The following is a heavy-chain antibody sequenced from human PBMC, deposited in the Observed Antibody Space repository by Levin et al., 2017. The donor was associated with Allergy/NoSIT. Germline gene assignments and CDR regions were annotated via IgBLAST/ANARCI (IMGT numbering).Heavy chain of an antibody. CDR3: ARDQDGSRTFDY. Sequence: GSLRLSCAVSGGSISSSNWWSWVRQPPGKGLEWIGEIYHSGSTNYNPSLKSRVTISVDKSKNQFSLKLSSVTAADTAVYYCARDQDGSRTFDYWGQGTLVTVSS. D-gene: IGHD1-26*01. CDR1: GGSISSSNW. V-gene: IGHV4-4*02. J-gene: IGHJ4*02. CDR2: IYHSGST.